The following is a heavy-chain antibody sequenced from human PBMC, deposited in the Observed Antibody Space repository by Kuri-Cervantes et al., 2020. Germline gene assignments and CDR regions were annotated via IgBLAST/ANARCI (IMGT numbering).Heavy chain of an antibody. V-gene: IGHV4-39*01. CDR2: IYYSGST. CDR1: GGSISSSSYY. D-gene: IGHD2-2*01. J-gene: IGHJ5*02. Sequence: SETLSLTCTVSGGSISSSSYYWGWIRQPPGKGLEWIGSIYYSGSTYYNPSLKSRVTISVDTSKNQFSLKLSSVTAADTAVYYCASSRRIVVVPAARRYNWFDLWGQGTLVTVSS. CDR3: ASSRRIVVVPAARRYNWFDL.